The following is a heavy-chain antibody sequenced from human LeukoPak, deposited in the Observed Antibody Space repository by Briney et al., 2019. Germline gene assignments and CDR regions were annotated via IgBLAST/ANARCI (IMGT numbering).Heavy chain of an antibody. Sequence: GGSLRLSCAASGFTFSSYAMTWVRQAPGKGLEWVSAISGSGGSTYYADSVKGRFTISRDNAKNSLYLQMNSLRAEDTAVYYCARGSSGYKIGYWGQGTLVTVSS. D-gene: IGHD5-12*01. V-gene: IGHV3-23*01. CDR1: GFTFSSYA. CDR2: ISGSGGST. J-gene: IGHJ4*02. CDR3: ARGSSGYKIGY.